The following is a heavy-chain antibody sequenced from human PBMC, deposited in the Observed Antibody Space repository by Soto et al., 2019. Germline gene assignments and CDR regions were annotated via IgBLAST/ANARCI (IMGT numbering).Heavy chain of an antibody. CDR3: ARLICDNWNYGAYYFDY. D-gene: IGHD1-7*01. Sequence: QVQLQESGPGLVKPSQTLSLTCTVSGGSIRSGGYYWSWIRQHPGKGLEWIGYIYYTGSTYYNPSLKSRVTISVDTSKNQFSLNLSSVTAADTAVYHCARLICDNWNYGAYYFDYWGQGALVTVSS. CDR1: GGSIRSGGYY. V-gene: IGHV4-31*03. J-gene: IGHJ4*02. CDR2: IYYTGST.